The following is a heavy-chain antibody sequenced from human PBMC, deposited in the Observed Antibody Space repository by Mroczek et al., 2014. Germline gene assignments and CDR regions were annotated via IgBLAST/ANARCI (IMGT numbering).Heavy chain of an antibody. CDR3: TRSRPSDSSGYYSDAFDI. Sequence: VQLVESGGGLVQPGRSLRLSCTASGFTFGDYAMSWFRQAPGKGLEWVGFIRSKAYGGTTEYAASVKGRFTISRDDSKSIAYLQMNSLKTEDTAVYYCTRSRPSDSSGYYSDAFDIWGQGTMVTVSS. CDR1: GFTFGDYA. V-gene: IGHV3-49*03. CDR2: IRSKAYGGTT. J-gene: IGHJ3*02. D-gene: IGHD3-22*01.